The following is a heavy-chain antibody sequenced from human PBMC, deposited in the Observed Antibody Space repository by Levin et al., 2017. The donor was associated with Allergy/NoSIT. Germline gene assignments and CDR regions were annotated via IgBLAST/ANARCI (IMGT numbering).Heavy chain of an antibody. Sequence: GESLKISCAASGLPFSSYAMSWVRQAPGRGLEWVSGMRHDGGHILYADSVRGRFTISRDNSKNTLYLQMNNLGAEDTAVYYCAKERVSGTPFLVSFDSWGQGTLVTVSA. CDR2: MRHDGGHI. J-gene: IGHJ4*02. D-gene: IGHD5/OR15-5a*01. V-gene: IGHV3-23*01. CDR1: GLPFSSYA. CDR3: AKERVSGTPFLVSFDS.